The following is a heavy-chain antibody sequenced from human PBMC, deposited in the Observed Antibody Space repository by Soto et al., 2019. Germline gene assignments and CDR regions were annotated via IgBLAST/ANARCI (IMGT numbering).Heavy chain of an antibody. Sequence: SETLSLTCTVSGGSISSGGYYWSWIRQHPGKGLEWIGYMYYSGSTQYNPSLRSRVTMSVDTSKNQFSLKLSSVTAADTAVYYCARHRGGRGYYLYFDYWGQGTLATVSS. CDR3: ARHRGGRGYYLYFDY. D-gene: IGHD3-22*01. CDR1: GGSISSGGYY. J-gene: IGHJ4*02. CDR2: MYYSGST. V-gene: IGHV4-31*02.